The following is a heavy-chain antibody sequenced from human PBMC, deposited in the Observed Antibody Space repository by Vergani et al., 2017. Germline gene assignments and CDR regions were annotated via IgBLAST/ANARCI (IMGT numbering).Heavy chain of an antibody. CDR1: GFTFSSYA. CDR3: AKGRGYCSGGSCYSYYFDY. J-gene: IGHJ4*02. D-gene: IGHD2-15*01. Sequence: EVQLLESGGGLVQPGGSLRLSCAASGFTFSSYAMSWVRQAPGKGLEWVSAISGSGDSTYYADSVKGRFTISRDNSKNTLYLQMNSLRAEDTAVFHCAKGRGYCSGGSCYSYYFDYWGQGTLVTVSS. V-gene: IGHV3-23*01. CDR2: ISGSGDST.